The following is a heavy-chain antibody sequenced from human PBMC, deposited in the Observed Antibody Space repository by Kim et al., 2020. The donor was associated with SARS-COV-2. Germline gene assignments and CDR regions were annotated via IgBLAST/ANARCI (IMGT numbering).Heavy chain of an antibody. V-gene: IGHV7-4-1*02. Sequence: ASVKVSCKASGYTFTSYAMNWVRQAPGQGLEWMGWINTNTGNPTYAQGFTGRVVFSLDTSVTTAYLQISSLKAEDTAVYYCARDLTGFYCSGGSCQMGYWGQGTLVTVSS. CDR2: INTNTGNP. D-gene: IGHD2-15*01. CDR3: ARDLTGFYCSGGSCQMGY. J-gene: IGHJ4*02. CDR1: GYTFTSYA.